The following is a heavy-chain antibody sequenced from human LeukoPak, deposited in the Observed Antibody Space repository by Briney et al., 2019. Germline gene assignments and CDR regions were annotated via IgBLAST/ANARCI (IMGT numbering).Heavy chain of an antibody. CDR1: GFTFSSYA. D-gene: IGHD2-2*01. Sequence: GGSLRLSCAASGFTFSSYAMSWVRQAPGKGLEWVSAISGSGGSTYYADSVKGRFTISRDNSKNTLYLQMNSLRAEDTAVYYCAKGGYCSSTSCYLEYYYGMDVWGQGTTVTVSS. V-gene: IGHV3-23*01. J-gene: IGHJ6*02. CDR3: AKGGYCSSTSCYLEYYYGMDV. CDR2: ISGSGGST.